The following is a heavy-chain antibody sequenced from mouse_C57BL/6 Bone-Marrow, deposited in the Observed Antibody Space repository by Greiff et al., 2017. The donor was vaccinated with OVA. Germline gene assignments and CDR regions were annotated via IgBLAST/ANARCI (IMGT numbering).Heavy chain of an antibody. J-gene: IGHJ3*01. CDR2: IYPGNSDT. V-gene: IGHV1-5*01. CDR3: TRRDYGSNEGFAY. CDR1: GYTFTSYW. D-gene: IGHD1-1*01. Sequence: EVQLQESGTVLARPGASVKMSCKTSGYTFTSYWMHWVKQRPGQGLEWIGAIYPGNSDTSYNQKFKGKAKLTAVTSASTAYMELSSLTNEDSAVYYCTRRDYGSNEGFAYWGQGTLVTVSA.